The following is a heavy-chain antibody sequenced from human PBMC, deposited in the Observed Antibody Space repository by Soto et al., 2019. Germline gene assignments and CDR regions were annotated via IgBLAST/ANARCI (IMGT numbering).Heavy chain of an antibody. CDR1: GGSISTYY. J-gene: IGHJ4*02. CDR3: ARGGWRYIDY. CDR2: IYCSGST. V-gene: IGHV4-59*08. Sequence: SETLSLTCTVSGGSISTYYWSWIRQPTGKGLEWIGYIYCSGSTNYNPSLKSRVTISVDTSKNQFSLKLSSVTAADTAVYYCARGGWRYIDYWGQGTLVTVSS. D-gene: IGHD3-3*01.